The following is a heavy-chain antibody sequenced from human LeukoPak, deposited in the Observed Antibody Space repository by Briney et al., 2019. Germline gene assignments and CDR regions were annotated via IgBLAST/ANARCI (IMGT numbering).Heavy chain of an antibody. CDR3: ARARKSGGITMIRGVKDRGWFDP. CDR2: IRYDGSNK. J-gene: IGHJ5*02. D-gene: IGHD3-10*01. V-gene: IGHV3-30*02. CDR1: GFTFSNYG. Sequence: GGSLRLSCAASGFTFSNYGMHWVRQAPGKGLEWVAFIRYDGSNKSYADSVRGRFTISRDNSKNTLYLQMNSLRAEDTAVYYCARARKSGGITMIRGVKDRGWFDPWGQGTLVTVSS.